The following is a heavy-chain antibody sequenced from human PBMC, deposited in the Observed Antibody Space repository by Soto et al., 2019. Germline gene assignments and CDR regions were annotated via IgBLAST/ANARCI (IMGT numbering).Heavy chain of an antibody. Sequence: GGSLRLSCAASGFTFSSYAMHWVRQAPGKGLEWVAVISYDGSNKYYADSVKGRFTISRDNSKNTLYLQMDSLRAEDTAVYYCARGGGWTTYYDFWSGYYIFGYWGQGTLVTVSS. J-gene: IGHJ4*02. D-gene: IGHD3-3*01. CDR2: ISYDGSNK. V-gene: IGHV3-30-3*01. CDR1: GFTFSSYA. CDR3: ARGGGWTTYYDFWSGYYIFGY.